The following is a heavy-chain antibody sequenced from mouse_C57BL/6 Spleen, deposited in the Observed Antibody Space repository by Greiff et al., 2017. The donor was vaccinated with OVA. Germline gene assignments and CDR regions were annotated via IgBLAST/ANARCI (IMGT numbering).Heavy chain of an antibody. CDR3: TRDGTGYAMDD. V-gene: IGHV5-9-1*02. CDR2: ISSGGDYI. J-gene: IGHJ4*01. D-gene: IGHD4-1*01. Sequence: EVQGVESGEGLVKPGGSLKLSCAASGFTFSSYAMSWVRQTPEKRLEWVAYISSGGDYIYYADTVKGRFTISRDNARNTLYLQMSSLKSEDTAMYYCTRDGTGYAMDDWGQGASVTVSS. CDR1: GFTFSSYA.